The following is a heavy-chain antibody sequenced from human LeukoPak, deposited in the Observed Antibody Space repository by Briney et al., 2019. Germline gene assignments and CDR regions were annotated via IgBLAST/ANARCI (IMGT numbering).Heavy chain of an antibody. D-gene: IGHD5-12*01. V-gene: IGHV3-7*01. CDR2: IKQDGSEK. Sequence: GRSLRLSCAASGFTFSSYWMSWVRQAPGKGLEWVANIKQDGSEKYYVDSVKGRFTISRDNAKNSLYLQMNSLRAEDTAVYYCARDGPEIVATMYYYYYYGMDVWGQGTTVTVSS. J-gene: IGHJ6*02. CDR1: GFTFSSYW. CDR3: ARDGPEIVATMYYYYYYGMDV.